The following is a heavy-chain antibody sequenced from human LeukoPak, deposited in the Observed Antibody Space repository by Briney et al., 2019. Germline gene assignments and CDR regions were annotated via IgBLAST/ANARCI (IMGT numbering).Heavy chain of an antibody. V-gene: IGHV1-2*02. CDR3: ARATGYSSRKRFDP. D-gene: IGHD6-13*01. J-gene: IGHJ5*02. CDR2: INPNSGGT. CDR1: GYTFTGYY. Sequence: GASVKVSCTASGYTFTGYYMHWVRQAPGQGLEWMGGINPNSGGTNYAQKFQGRVTMTRDTSISTAYMELSRLRSDDTAVYYCARATGYSSRKRFDPWGQGALVTVSS.